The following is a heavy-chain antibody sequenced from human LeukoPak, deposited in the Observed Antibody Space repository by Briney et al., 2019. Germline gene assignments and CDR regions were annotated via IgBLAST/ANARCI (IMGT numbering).Heavy chain of an antibody. CDR2: IRTKATSYDA. J-gene: IGHJ4*02. V-gene: IGHV3-73*01. Sequence: GSLRLSCAASGFSFSTYWMNWVRQASGKGLEWVGRIRTKATSYDAAYAASVKGRFTISRDDSKNTAYLQMNSLKTEDTAMYYCSREGCGATGCYTNDYWGQGTLVTVSS. CDR1: GFSFSTYW. CDR3: SREGCGATGCYTNDY. D-gene: IGHD2-21*01.